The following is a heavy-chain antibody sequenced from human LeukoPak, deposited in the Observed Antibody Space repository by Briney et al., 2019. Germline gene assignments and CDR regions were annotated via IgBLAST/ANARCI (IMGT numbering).Heavy chain of an antibody. Sequence: QSGGSLRLSCAASGFTFSSYAMSWVRQAPGKGLEWVSAISGSGGSTYYADSVKGRFTISRDNSKNTLYLQMNSLRAEDTAVYYCAKDVWFETLGYYYYMDVWGKGTTVTVSS. CDR3: AKDVWFETLGYYYYMDV. V-gene: IGHV3-23*01. D-gene: IGHD3-10*01. CDR1: GFTFSSYA. CDR2: ISGSGGST. J-gene: IGHJ6*03.